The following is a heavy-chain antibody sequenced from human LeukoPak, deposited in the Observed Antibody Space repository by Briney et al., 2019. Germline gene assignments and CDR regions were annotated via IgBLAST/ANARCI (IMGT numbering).Heavy chain of an antibody. CDR3: ARDSKLGRGGMDV. D-gene: IGHD7-27*01. CDR1: GFTFSSYS. V-gene: IGHV3-21*01. CDR2: ISSSSSYI. J-gene: IGHJ6*02. Sequence: PGGSLRLSCAASGFTFSSYSMNWVRQAPGKGLEWVSSISSSSSYIYYADSVKGRFTISRDNAKNSLYLQMNSLRAEDTAVYYCARDSKLGRGGMDVWGQGTTVTVSS.